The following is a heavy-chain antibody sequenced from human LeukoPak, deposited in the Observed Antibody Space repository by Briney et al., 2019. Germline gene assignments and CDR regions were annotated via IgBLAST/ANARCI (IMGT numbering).Heavy chain of an antibody. J-gene: IGHJ4*02. D-gene: IGHD5-24*01. CDR3: ARDKRQERWPDY. V-gene: IGHV3-21*01. Sequence: GGSLRLSCAASGFTFSSRWMTWVRQAPGKGLEWVSSISSSSYIYYADSVKGRFTISRDNAKNSLYLQMDSLRAEDTAVYYCARDKRQERWPDYWGQGTLVTVSS. CDR1: GFTFSSRW. CDR2: ISSSSYI.